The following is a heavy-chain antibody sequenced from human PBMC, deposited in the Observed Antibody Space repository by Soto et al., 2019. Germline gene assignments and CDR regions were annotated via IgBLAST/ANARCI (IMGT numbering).Heavy chain of an antibody. CDR1: GFTFSSYA. V-gene: IGHV3-23*01. CDR2: ISGSGGST. J-gene: IGHJ6*02. D-gene: IGHD3-22*01. CDR3: AKDYYDSSGYNDYYGMDV. Sequence: GGSLRLSCAASGFTFSSYAMSWVRQAPGKGLEWVSAISGSGGSTYYADSVKGRFTISRDNSKNTLYLQMNSLRAEDTAVYYCAKDYYDSSGYNDYYGMDVWGQGTTVTVSS.